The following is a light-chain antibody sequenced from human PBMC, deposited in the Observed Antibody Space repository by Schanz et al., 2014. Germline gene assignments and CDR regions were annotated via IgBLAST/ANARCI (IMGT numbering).Light chain of an antibody. Sequence: QSALTQPPSASGSPGQSVTISCTGTSSDVGGYKYVSWYQLHPGKAPKLIIYEVSKRPSGVPDRFSGSKSGKTASLTISGLQTEDEADYYCCSYAGDTPHVALGGGTKLTVL. J-gene: IGLJ2*01. CDR3: CSYAGDTPHVA. CDR1: SSDVGGYKY. CDR2: EVS. V-gene: IGLV2-8*01.